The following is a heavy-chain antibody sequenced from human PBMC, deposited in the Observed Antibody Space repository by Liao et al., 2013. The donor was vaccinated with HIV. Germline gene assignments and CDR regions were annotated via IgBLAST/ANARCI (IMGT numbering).Heavy chain of an antibody. J-gene: IGHJ5*02. CDR3: ARGSDIVVVVAATRENNWFDP. CDR2: LFQSGST. CDR1: GSSINSLYS. V-gene: IGHV4-38-2*02. Sequence: QVQLQESGPGLVKPSETLSLTCSVSGSSINSLYSWGWVRQAPGRGLEWIGSLFQSGSTYFNPSLKSRITLSVDVSKNQFFLKLISVTAADTAVYYCARGSDIVVVVAATRENNWFDPWGQGTLVTVSS. D-gene: IGHD2-15*01.